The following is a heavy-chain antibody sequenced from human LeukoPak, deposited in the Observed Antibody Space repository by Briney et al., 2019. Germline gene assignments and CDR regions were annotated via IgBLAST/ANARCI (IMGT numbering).Heavy chain of an antibody. J-gene: IGHJ4*02. D-gene: IGHD2-2*01. CDR2: INHSGST. CDR1: GGSFSGYY. CDR3: ASRAIVVVPAAMDY. V-gene: IGHV4-34*01. Sequence: SETLSLTCAVYGGSFSGYYWSWIRQPPGKGLEWIGEINHSGSTNYNPSLKSRVTISVDTSKNQFSLKLSSVTAADTAVYHCASRAIVVVPAAMDYWGQGTLVTVSS.